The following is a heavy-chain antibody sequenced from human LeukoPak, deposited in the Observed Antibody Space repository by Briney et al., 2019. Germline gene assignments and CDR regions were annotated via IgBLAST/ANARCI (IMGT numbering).Heavy chain of an antibody. CDR3: ARDAGTALYYFDY. CDR2: ISYDGSNK. D-gene: IGHD1-1*01. Sequence: GGSLRLSCAASGFTFSGYAMHWVRQAPGKGLEWVAVISYDGSNKYYADSVKGRFTISRDNSKNTLYLQMNSLRAEDTAVYYCARDAGTALYYFDYWGQGTLVTVSS. CDR1: GFTFSGYA. V-gene: IGHV3-30-3*01. J-gene: IGHJ4*02.